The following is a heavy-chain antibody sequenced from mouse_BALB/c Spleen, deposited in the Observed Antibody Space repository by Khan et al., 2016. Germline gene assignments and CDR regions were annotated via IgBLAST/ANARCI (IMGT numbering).Heavy chain of an antibody. CDR2: IDPENGDT. J-gene: IGHJ2*01. D-gene: IGHD2-2*01. CDR3: NAIYYGNDVYFDY. CDR1: VFNSKDYY. V-gene: IGHV14-4*02. Sequence: VQLQQSGAELVRSGASVKLSCTASVFNSKDYYMHWVKQRPEQGLEWIGWIDPENGDTEYAPKFQGKATMTADTSSNAAYLQFSSLTSEDSAVYYCNAIYYGNDVYFDYWGQGTTLTVSS.